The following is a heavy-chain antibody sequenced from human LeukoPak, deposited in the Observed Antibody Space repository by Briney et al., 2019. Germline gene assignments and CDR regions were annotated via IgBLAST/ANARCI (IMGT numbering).Heavy chain of an antibody. D-gene: IGHD4-17*01. CDR1: GFVYSAFW. CDR3: ARGLLTQSTVTLGY. J-gene: IGHJ4*02. V-gene: IGHV3-7*01. Sequence: GGSLRLSCAASGFVYSAFWMSWVRQAPGKGLEWVANIKQDGSEKYYVDSVKGRFTISRDNAKNSLYLQMNSLRAEDTAVYYCARGLLTQSTVTLGYWGQGTLVTVSS. CDR2: IKQDGSEK.